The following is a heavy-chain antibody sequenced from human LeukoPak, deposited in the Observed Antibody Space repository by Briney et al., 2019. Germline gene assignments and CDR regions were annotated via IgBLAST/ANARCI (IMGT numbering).Heavy chain of an antibody. Sequence: SETQSLTCTVSGDSIRNGDYYWTWIRQPPGKALQWIGYIYYSGSTYYNPSLKSRVTISVDTSKNQFSLKLSSVTAADTAVYYCASRTRASHNFDYWGQGTLVTVSS. CDR3: ASRTRASHNFDY. V-gene: IGHV4-30-4*01. CDR2: IYYSGST. CDR1: GDSIRNGDYY. J-gene: IGHJ4*02. D-gene: IGHD1-26*01.